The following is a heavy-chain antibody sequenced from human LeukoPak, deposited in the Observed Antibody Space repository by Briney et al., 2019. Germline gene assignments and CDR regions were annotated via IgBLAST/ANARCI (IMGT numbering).Heavy chain of an antibody. CDR2: INHSGSA. CDR3: ATGKYDSSDYSGGWYYFDY. CDR1: AGSFSGYY. J-gene: IGHJ4*02. Sequence: SETLSLTCAVFAGSFSGYYWTWTRQSPGKGLEWIGQINHSGSANYNRSLKSRVTITIESSKNQFSLELSSGTAADSAMYYCATGKYDSSDYSGGWYYFDYWGQGTLVTVSS. D-gene: IGHD3-22*01. V-gene: IGHV4-34*01.